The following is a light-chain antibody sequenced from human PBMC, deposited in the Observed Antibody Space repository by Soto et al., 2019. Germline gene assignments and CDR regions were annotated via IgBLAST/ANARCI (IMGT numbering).Light chain of an antibody. CDR2: DVS. CDR3: SSYTSSSTGV. Sequence: QSVLTQPASVSGSPGQSITISCTGTSSDVGGYNYVSWYQQHPGKAPKRMIYDVSNRPSGVSNRFSGSKSGNTASLTISGLQAEDEADYYCSSYTSSSTGVFGTGTKVT. CDR1: SSDVGGYNY. V-gene: IGLV2-14*01. J-gene: IGLJ1*01.